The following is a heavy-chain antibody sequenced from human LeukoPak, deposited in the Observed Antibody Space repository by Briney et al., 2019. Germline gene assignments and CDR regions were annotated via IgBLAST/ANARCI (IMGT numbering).Heavy chain of an antibody. CDR1: GFTFSSYS. CDR3: TKALGSGSYYKLDY. V-gene: IGHV3-48*01. CDR2: ISSSSSTI. Sequence: GGSLRLSCAASGFTFSSYSMNWVRQAPGKGLEWVSYISSSSSTIYYADSVKGRFTISRDNAKNSLYLQMNSLRAEDTAVYYCTKALGSGSYYKLDYWGQGTLVTVSS. J-gene: IGHJ4*02. D-gene: IGHD3-10*01.